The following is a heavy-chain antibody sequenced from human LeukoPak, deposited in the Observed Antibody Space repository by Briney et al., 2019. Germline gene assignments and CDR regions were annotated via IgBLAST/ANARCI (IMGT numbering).Heavy chain of an antibody. CDR1: GGSISSYY. D-gene: IGHD3-3*01. Sequence: SETLSLNCTVSGGSISSYYWSWIRQPPGKGLEWIGYIYYSGSTNYNPSLKSRVTISVDTSKNQFSLKLSSVTAADTAVYYCARAGVYDFWSGTSYYYYYMDVWGKGTTVTVSS. CDR3: ARAGVYDFWSGTSYYYYYMDV. V-gene: IGHV4-59*01. CDR2: IYYSGST. J-gene: IGHJ6*03.